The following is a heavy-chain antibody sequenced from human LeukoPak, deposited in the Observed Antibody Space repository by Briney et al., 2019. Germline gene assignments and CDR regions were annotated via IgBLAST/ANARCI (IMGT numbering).Heavy chain of an antibody. CDR2: IRSDGSNK. CDR1: GFTFSNYG. CDR3: AKSERAIAVAGTFDL. D-gene: IGHD6-19*01. V-gene: IGHV3-30*02. J-gene: IGHJ4*02. Sequence: GGSLRLSCAASGFTFSNYGVHWVRQAPGKGLEWVAFIRSDGSNKYYADSVKGRFTISRDNSKNTMYLQMNSLTTDDTAIYYCAKSERAIAVAGTFDLWGQGTLVTVSS.